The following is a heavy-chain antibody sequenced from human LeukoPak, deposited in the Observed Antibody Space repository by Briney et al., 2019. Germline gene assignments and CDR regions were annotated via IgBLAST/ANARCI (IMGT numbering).Heavy chain of an antibody. J-gene: IGHJ4*02. Sequence: GGSLRLSCAASGFTFSSYGMHWVRQAPGKGLEWVAVISYDGSNKYYADSVKGRFTISRDNSKNTLYLQMNSLRAEDTAVYYCAKTGPQWLVPFFDYWAREPWSPSPQ. V-gene: IGHV3-30*18. D-gene: IGHD6-19*01. CDR3: AKTGPQWLVPFFDY. CDR2: ISYDGSNK. CDR1: GFTFSSYG.